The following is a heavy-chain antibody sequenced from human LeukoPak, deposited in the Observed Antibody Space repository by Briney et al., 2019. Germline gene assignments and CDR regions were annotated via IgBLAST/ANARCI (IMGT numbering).Heavy chain of an antibody. CDR1: GFTFSTHG. CDR3: AKDSGWIQFID. D-gene: IGHD5-24*01. CDR2: VTPSGDPT. V-gene: IGHV3-23*01. J-gene: IGHJ4*02. Sequence: QPGGSLRLSCAGSGFTFSTHGMNWVPQAPGKRLEWVSGVTPSGDPTYYADSVKGRFIISRDNSKNTVYLQMNSLRAEDTGVYYCAKDSGWIQFIDWGQGTPVTVSS.